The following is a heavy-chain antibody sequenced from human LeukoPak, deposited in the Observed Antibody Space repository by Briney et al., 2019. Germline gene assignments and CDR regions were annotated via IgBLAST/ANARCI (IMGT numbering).Heavy chain of an antibody. J-gene: IGHJ3*02. V-gene: IGHV1-69*13. CDR2: IIPIFGTA. CDR1: GGTFSSYA. Sequence: ASVKVSCKASGGTFSSYAISWVRQAPGQGLEWMGGIIPIFGTANYAQKFQGRVTITADESTSTAYMELSSLRSEDTAVYYCAREISSGWYLETFDIWGQGTMVTVSS. CDR3: AREISSGWYLETFDI. D-gene: IGHD6-19*01.